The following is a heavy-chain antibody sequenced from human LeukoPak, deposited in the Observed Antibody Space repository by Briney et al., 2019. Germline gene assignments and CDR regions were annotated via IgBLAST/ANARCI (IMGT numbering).Heavy chain of an antibody. CDR1: GGTFSSYA. D-gene: IGHD6-6*01. Sequence: ASVKVSCKASGGTFSSYAISWVGQAPGQGLEWMGGIIPIFGTANYAQKFQGRVTITADKSTSTAYMELSSLRSEDTAVYYCAAGSLAALRSVDAFDIWGQGTMVTVSS. CDR3: AAGSLAALRSVDAFDI. J-gene: IGHJ3*02. CDR2: IIPIFGTA. V-gene: IGHV1-69*06.